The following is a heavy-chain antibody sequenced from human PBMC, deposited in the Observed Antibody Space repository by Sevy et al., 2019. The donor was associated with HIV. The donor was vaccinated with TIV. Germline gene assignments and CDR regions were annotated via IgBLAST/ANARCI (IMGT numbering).Heavy chain of an antibody. CDR3: ARFVGDYFHF. CDR2: ISTRGSTI. V-gene: IGHV3-11*01. Sequence: GGSLRLSCEASGFIFSDSYMSWIRQAPGKGLEWISYISTRGSTIYYADSVKGRFTISRDNANNSLSLHLNSLRAEDTAIYYCARFVGDYFHFWGRGTLVTVSS. J-gene: IGHJ4*02. CDR1: GFIFSDSY. D-gene: IGHD4-17*01.